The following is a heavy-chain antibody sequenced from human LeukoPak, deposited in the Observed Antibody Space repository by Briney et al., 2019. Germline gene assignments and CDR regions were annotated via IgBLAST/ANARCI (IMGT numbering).Heavy chain of an antibody. D-gene: IGHD3-22*01. CDR1: GFTFPSSG. CDR3: ARDQGPYYYDSSGSGFDP. V-gene: IGHV1-58*01. CDR2: IVVGSGNT. J-gene: IGHJ5*02. Sequence: SVKVSCKASGFTFPSSGVQWVRQARGQRLEWIGWIVVGSGNTNYAQKFQERVTITRDMSTSTAYMELRSLRSDDTAVYYCARDQGPYYYDSSGSGFDPWGQGTLVTVSS.